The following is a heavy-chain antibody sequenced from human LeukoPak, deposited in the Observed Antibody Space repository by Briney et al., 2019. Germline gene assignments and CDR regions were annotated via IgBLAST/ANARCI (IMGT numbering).Heavy chain of an antibody. Sequence: GASVKVSCKASGGTFSSYAISWVRQAPGQGLEWMGGIIPIFGTANYAQKFQGRVTITADESTSTAYMELSSLRSEDTAVYYCARDLYDFWSGSGYWGQGTLVIVSS. CDR1: GGTFSSYA. V-gene: IGHV1-69*13. CDR2: IIPIFGTA. J-gene: IGHJ4*02. D-gene: IGHD3-3*01. CDR3: ARDLYDFWSGSGY.